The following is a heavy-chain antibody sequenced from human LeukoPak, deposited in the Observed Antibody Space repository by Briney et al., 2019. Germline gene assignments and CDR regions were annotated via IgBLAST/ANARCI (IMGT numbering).Heavy chain of an antibody. CDR3: ARARHLGHAFDI. Sequence: SGRSLRLSCAASGFTFSSYAMHWVRQAPGKGLEWVAVISYDGSNKYYADSVKGRFTISRDNSKNTLYLQMNSLRAEDTAVYYCARARHLGHAFDIWGQGTMVTVSS. V-gene: IGHV3-30-3*01. D-gene: IGHD7-27*01. CDR2: ISYDGSNK. J-gene: IGHJ3*02. CDR1: GFTFSSYA.